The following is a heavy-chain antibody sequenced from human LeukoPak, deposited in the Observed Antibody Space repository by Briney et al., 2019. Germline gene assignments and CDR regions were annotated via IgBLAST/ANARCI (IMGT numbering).Heavy chain of an antibody. CDR1: GGSISSSSYY. V-gene: IGHV4-61*05. CDR2: IYYSGST. CDR3: ARPSLDYGGIDAFDF. Sequence: SETLSFTCTVSGGSISSSSYYWSWIRQPPGKGLEWIGFIYYSGSTNYNPSLKSRVTISVDTSKNQFSLKLSSVTAADTAVYYCARPSLDYGGIDAFDFWGQGTLVTVSS. J-gene: IGHJ3*01. D-gene: IGHD4-23*01.